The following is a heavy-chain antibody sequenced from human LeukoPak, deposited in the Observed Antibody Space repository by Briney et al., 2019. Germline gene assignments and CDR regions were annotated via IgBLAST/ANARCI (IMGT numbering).Heavy chain of an antibody. CDR1: GYTFSELS. D-gene: IGHD3-10*01. V-gene: IGHV1-24*01. J-gene: IGHJ4*02. CDR3: ARDLEDYYGSGSYSFDLDY. CDR2: IDFEEGER. Sequence: ASVKVSCKVSGYTFSELSIHWVRQTPGKGLEWIGGIDFEEGERIYTQTLQGRVTMTEDTSTDTAYMELRSLRSDDTAVYYCARDLEDYYGSGSYSFDLDYWGQGTLVTVSS.